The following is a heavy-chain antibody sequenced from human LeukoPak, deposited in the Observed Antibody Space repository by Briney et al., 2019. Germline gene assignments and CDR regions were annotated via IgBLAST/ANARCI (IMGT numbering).Heavy chain of an antibody. J-gene: IGHJ4*02. D-gene: IGHD2-15*01. CDR1: GFTFNNYA. CDR2: ISGGGDST. CDR3: AKGRSEVVLAAMNY. V-gene: IGHV3-23*01. Sequence: PGGSLRLSCAASGFTFNNYAMTWVRQAPGKGLEWVSGISGGGDSTYYADSVKGRFTISRDNSKDTLYLQMNTLRAEDTAIYYCAKGRSEVVLAAMNYWGQGTLVTVSS.